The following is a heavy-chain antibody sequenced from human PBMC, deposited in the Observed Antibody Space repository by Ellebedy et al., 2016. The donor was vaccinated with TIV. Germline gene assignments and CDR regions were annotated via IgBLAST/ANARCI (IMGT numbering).Heavy chain of an antibody. Sequence: GGSLRLSXAASGFTFSSDSMTWVRQSPGKGLEWVSAITDNGGLTYYADSVKGRFTISRDNSKNTLYLLMNSLRGEDTAVYYCGKGGWGQIGDYWGQGALVTVSS. J-gene: IGHJ4*02. CDR1: GFTFSSDS. V-gene: IGHV3-23*01. CDR2: ITDNGGLT. CDR3: GKGGWGQIGDY. D-gene: IGHD7-27*01.